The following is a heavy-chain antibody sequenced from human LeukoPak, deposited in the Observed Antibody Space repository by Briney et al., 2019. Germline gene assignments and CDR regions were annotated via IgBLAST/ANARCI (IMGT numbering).Heavy chain of an antibody. CDR3: AREFLGSRGYYFYY. V-gene: IGHV1-8*01. J-gene: IGHJ4*02. D-gene: IGHD2-15*01. CDR2: MYPNTGST. CDR1: GSTFTRYD. Sequence: ASVKVSCKASGSTFTRYDINCVRQASGPEVGGMGWMYPNTGSTGYAQKFHGRVTMPSDKTIRTAYMALSRPRSRHRAVHYCAREFLGSRGYYFYYWGQGALVTASS.